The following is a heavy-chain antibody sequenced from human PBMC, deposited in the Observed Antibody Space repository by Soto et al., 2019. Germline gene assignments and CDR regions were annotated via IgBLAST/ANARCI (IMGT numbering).Heavy chain of an antibody. CDR2: IYYSGST. V-gene: IGHV4-31*03. CDR3: ARDRPHYGSGSYTVESLDY. Sequence: QVQLQESGPGLVKPSQTLSLTCTVSGGSINSGGYYWSWIRQRPGKGLEWIGYIYYSGSTYYNPSLKSRVTISVDTSKNQFSLKLSSVTAADTAVYYCARDRPHYGSGSYTVESLDYWGQGTLVTVSS. CDR1: GGSINSGGYY. J-gene: IGHJ4*02. D-gene: IGHD3-10*01.